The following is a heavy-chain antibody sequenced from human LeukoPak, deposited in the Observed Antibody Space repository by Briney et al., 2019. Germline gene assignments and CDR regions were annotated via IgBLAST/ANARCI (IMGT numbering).Heavy chain of an antibody. D-gene: IGHD7-27*01. CDR1: GFTFSSYS. CDR2: IYSGGST. J-gene: IGHJ4*02. V-gene: IGHV3-53*01. CDR3: ARTGDQSDY. Sequence: GGSLRLSCAASGFTFSSYSMNWVRQAPGKGLEWVSVIYSGGSTYYADSVKGRFTISRDNSKNTLYLQMNSLRAEDTAVYYCARTGDQSDYWGQGTLVTVSS.